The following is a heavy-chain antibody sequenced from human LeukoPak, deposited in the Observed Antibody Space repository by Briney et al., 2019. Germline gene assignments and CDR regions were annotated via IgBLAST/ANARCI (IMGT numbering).Heavy chain of an antibody. CDR3: ARSVYDYVWGSYRSSWFDP. CDR2: INHSGST. D-gene: IGHD3-16*02. V-gene: IGHV4-38-2*02. J-gene: IGHJ5*02. CDR1: NYSISSHYF. Sequence: PSETLSLTCTVSNYSISSHYFWGWIRQPPGKGLEWIGEINHSGSTNYNPSLKSRVTISVDTSKNQFSLKLSSVTAADTAVYYCARSVYDYVWGSYRSSWFDPWGQGTLVTVSS.